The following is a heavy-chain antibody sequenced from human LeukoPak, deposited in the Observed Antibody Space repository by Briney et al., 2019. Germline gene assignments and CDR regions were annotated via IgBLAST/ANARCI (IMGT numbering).Heavy chain of an antibody. Sequence: ASVKVSCKASGYTFTSYGISWVRQAPGQGLEWMGWMNPNSGNTGYAQKFQGRVTMTRNTSISTAYMELSSLRSEDTAVYYCARVHKSAFDIWGQGTMVTVSS. CDR1: GYTFTSYG. CDR2: MNPNSGNT. V-gene: IGHV1-8*02. CDR3: ARVHKSAFDI. J-gene: IGHJ3*02.